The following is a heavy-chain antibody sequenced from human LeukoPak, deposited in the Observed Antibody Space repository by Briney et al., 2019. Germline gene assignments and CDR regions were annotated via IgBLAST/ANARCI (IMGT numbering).Heavy chain of an antibody. V-gene: IGHV1-69*13. CDR2: IIPIFGTA. D-gene: IGHD3-3*01. Sequence: ASVKVSCKASGGTFSSYAISWARQAPGQGLEWMGGIIPIFGTANYAQKFQGRVTITADESTSTAYMELSSLRSEDTAVYYCASDSPGITIFGVASEYYCYYMDVWGKGTTVTVSS. J-gene: IGHJ6*03. CDR1: GGTFSSYA. CDR3: ASDSPGITIFGVASEYYCYYMDV.